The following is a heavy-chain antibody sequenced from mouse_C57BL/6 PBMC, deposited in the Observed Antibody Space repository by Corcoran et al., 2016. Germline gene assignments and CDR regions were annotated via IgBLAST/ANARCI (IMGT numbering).Heavy chain of an antibody. V-gene: IGHV1-81*01. CDR3: ARSEANWYYFDY. J-gene: IGHJ2*01. CDR2: IYPRSGNT. D-gene: IGHD4-1*01. CDR1: GYTFTSYG. Sequence: QVQLQQSGAELARPGASVKLSCMASGYTFTSYGISWVKQRTGQGLEWIGEIYPRSGNTYYNEKFKGKATLTADKSSSTAYMELRSLKSEDSAVYCCARSEANWYYFDYWCQGTTLTVAS.